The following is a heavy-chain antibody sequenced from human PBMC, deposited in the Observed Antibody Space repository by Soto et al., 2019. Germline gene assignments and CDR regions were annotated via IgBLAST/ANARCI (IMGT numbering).Heavy chain of an antibody. CDR1: GGSISSGDYY. CDR2: IYYSGTT. Sequence: SETLSLTCTVSGGSISSGDYYWSWIRQPPGKGLEWIGYIYYSGTTYYNPSLKSRVTISVDTSKNQFSLKVSSVTAADTAVYYCARVPRRYCSGGSCYSARNFDYWGQGTLVTVSS. D-gene: IGHD2-15*01. J-gene: IGHJ4*02. CDR3: ARVPRRYCSGGSCYSARNFDY. V-gene: IGHV4-30-4*01.